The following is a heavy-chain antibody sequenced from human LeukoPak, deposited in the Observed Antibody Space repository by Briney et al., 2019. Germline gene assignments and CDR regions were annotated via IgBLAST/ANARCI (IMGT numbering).Heavy chain of an antibody. Sequence: SVKVSCKASGGTFSSYAISWVRQTPGQGLEWMGGIIPIFGTANYAQKFQGRVTITTDESTSTAYMELSSLRSEDTAVYYCAGRLWFGKLPQYFQHWGQGTLVTVSS. J-gene: IGHJ1*01. CDR3: AGRLWFGKLPQYFQH. V-gene: IGHV1-69*05. CDR1: GGTFSSYA. CDR2: IIPIFGTA. D-gene: IGHD3-10*01.